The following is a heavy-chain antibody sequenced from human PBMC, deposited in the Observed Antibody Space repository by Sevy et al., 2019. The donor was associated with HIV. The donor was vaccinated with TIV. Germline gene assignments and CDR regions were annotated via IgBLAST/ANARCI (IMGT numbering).Heavy chain of an antibody. V-gene: IGHV4-30-4*02. J-gene: IGHJ4*02. D-gene: IGHD5-12*01. CDR2: IHYSGGT. Sequence: SETLSLTCTVSGGSISNSESYWSWIRQVPGKGLEWIGYIHYSGGTYYNPFLESRVGMAVGTAEKQFSLRLNFMTEADTAVYYCANKRGYNPGPFDYWGPGILVTVSP. CDR1: GGSISNSESY. CDR3: ANKRGYNPGPFDY.